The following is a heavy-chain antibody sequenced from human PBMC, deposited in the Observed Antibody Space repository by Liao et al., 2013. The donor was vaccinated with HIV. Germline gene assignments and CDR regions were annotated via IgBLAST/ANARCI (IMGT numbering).Heavy chain of an antibody. CDR3: ARGGALDI. Sequence: QVQLQESGPGLVKPSQTLSLTCTVSGDSISSTSYYWNWVRQPAGEELEWIGRVYKDGNTNYNPSFESRVTMSVDMSKNQISLQLTSVTAADAAVYYCARGGALDIWGRG. CDR2: VYKDGNT. D-gene: IGHD6-25*01. V-gene: IGHV4-61*02. CDR1: GDSISSTSYY. J-gene: IGHJ3*02.